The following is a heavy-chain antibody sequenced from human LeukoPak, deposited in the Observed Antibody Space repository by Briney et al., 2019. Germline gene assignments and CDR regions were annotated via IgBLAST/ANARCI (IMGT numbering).Heavy chain of an antibody. V-gene: IGHV3-30-3*01. CDR1: GFTFSSYA. Sequence: GGSLRPSCAASGFTFSSYAMHWVRQAPGKGLEWVAVISYDGSNKYYADSVKGRFTISRDNSKNTLYLQMNSLRAEDTAVYYCARDPDSYFDYWGQGTLVTVSS. J-gene: IGHJ4*02. CDR3: ARDPDSYFDY. CDR2: ISYDGSNK.